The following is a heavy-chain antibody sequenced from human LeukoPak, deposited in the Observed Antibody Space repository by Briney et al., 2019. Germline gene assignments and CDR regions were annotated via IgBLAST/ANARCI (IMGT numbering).Heavy chain of an antibody. V-gene: IGHV3-7*04. CDR2: IKPDGSET. Sequence: GGSLRLSCAASGFIFSSYWMTWVRQAPGKGLEWVANIKPDGSETYYVGAVKGRFTISRDNAKNSLYLQMNSLRAEDTPVYYCIRGMDVWGQGTTVTVSS. CDR3: IRGMDV. CDR1: GFIFSSYW. J-gene: IGHJ6*02.